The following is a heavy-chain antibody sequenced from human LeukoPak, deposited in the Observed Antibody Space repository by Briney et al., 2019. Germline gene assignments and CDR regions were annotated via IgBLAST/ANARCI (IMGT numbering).Heavy chain of an antibody. J-gene: IGHJ4*02. CDR2: IYYSGST. CDR1: GGSISSYY. D-gene: IGHD5-18*01. Sequence: SETLSLTCTVSGGSISSYYWSWIRQPPGKGLEWIGYIYYSGSTNYNPSLKSRVTISVDTSKNQFSLKLSSVTAADTAVYYCARALRGYSYGYDYWGQGTLVTVSS. CDR3: ARALRGYSYGYDY. V-gene: IGHV4-59*01.